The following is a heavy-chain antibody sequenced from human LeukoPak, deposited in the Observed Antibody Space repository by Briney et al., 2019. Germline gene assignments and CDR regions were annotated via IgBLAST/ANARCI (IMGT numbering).Heavy chain of an antibody. CDR2: INPDSGGT. J-gene: IGHJ4*02. CDR1: GYTFTDYY. Sequence: ASVKVSCKASGYTFTDYYMHWVRQAPGRGLEWMGWINPDSGGTNYAQKFQGRVTMTRDTSISTVYMELSRLRSDDTAVYYCARGPSGWYFDYWGQGSLVTVSS. D-gene: IGHD6-19*01. CDR3: ARGPSGWYFDY. V-gene: IGHV1-2*02.